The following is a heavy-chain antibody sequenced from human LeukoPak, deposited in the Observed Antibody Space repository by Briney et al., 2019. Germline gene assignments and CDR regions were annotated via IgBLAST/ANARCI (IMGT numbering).Heavy chain of an antibody. CDR1: TFTFSDYG. J-gene: IGHJ3*02. D-gene: IGHD3-3*01. CDR2: IRYDGTKT. Sequence: GGSLRLSCVGSTFTFSDYGMHWVRQAPGKGLEWVAFIRYDGTKTYYADSAKGRFTISRDNSKNTLYLEMNSLRAEDTAVYYCARASGYYDFWSGYYAFDIWGQGTMVTVSS. V-gene: IGHV3-30*02. CDR3: ARASGYYDFWSGYYAFDI.